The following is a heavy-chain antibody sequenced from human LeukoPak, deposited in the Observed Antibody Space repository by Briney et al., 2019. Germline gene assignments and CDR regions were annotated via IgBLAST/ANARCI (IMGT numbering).Heavy chain of an antibody. Sequence: ASVKCSCKASGGTFRNYALSWVRQAPGQGLEWMGGIIPIFNTTHYAQKFQGTVTITTDESTGSASMQVSSLRFEDTAVYYCATGGFSIAVAGTTGIDAFDIWGQGTMVIVSS. CDR2: IIPIFNTT. V-gene: IGHV1-69*05. J-gene: IGHJ3*02. D-gene: IGHD6-19*01. CDR3: ATGGFSIAVAGTTGIDAFDI. CDR1: GGTFRNYA.